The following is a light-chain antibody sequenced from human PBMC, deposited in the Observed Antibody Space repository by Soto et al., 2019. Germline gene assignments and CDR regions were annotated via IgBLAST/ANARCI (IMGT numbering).Light chain of an antibody. Sequence: QSMLTQPASVSGTPGQRVTISCSGSTSNIGSNTVSWYQHLPGTAPKLLIYSNDQRPSGVPDRFSGSKSGTSASLAISGLQSEDEADYYCAIWDLTLSAWVFGGGTKVTDL. CDR1: TSNIGSNT. CDR2: SND. CDR3: AIWDLTLSAWV. V-gene: IGLV1-44*01. J-gene: IGLJ3*02.